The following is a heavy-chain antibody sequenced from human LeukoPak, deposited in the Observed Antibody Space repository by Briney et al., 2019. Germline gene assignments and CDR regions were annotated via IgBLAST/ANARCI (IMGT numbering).Heavy chain of an antibody. V-gene: IGHV4-31*02. J-gene: IGHJ4*02. Sequence: SETLSLTGIVSGDSIATGGYYWGWIRQFPGKGLEWLGYIYHTGSTIYNPSLKSRLSMSVDSSKTQFSLHLNSVTAADTAVYFCARGGVVVTALRFDYWGQGALVTVSS. D-gene: IGHD2-21*02. CDR2: IYHTGST. CDR1: GDSIATGGYY. CDR3: ARGGVVVTALRFDY.